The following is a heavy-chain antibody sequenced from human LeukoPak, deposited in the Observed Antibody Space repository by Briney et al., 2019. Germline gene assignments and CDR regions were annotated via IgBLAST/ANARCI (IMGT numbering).Heavy chain of an antibody. Sequence: GASVKVSCKASGGTFSSYAITWVRQAPGQGLEWMGGIIPIFGTANYAQKFQGRVTITADESTTTAYMELSSLRSEDTAVYYGARAAYSSSWYFWFDPWGQRTLVTVSS. CDR3: ARAAYSSSWYFWFDP. V-gene: IGHV1-69*13. D-gene: IGHD6-13*01. CDR2: IIPIFGTA. CDR1: GGTFSSYA. J-gene: IGHJ5*02.